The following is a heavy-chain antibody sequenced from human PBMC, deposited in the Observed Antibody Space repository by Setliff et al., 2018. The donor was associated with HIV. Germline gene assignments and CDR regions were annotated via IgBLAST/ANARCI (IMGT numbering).Heavy chain of an antibody. CDR3: ARGDSSSWIFDY. D-gene: IGHD6-13*01. CDR1: GGSISGANNH. CDR2: IYYTGRT. Sequence: SETLSLTCTVSGGSISGANNHRGWIRQSPGKGLEWIGSIYYTGRTYYNPSLKSRVIISVDTSKKQFFLKLSSVTAADTAVYYYARGDSSSWIFDYWGQGTLVTVSS. V-gene: IGHV4-39*07. J-gene: IGHJ4*02.